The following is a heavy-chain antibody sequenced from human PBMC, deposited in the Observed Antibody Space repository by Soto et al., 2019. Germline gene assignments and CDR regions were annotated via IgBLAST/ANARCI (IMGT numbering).Heavy chain of an antibody. V-gene: IGHV1-69*13. CDR1: GGTFSSYA. CDR2: IIPIFGTA. J-gene: IGHJ2*01. Sequence: SVKVSCKASGGTFSSYAISWVRQAPGQGLEWMGGIIPIFGTANYAQKFQGRVTITADESTSTAYMELSSLRSEDTAVYYCARGHIVVVTAQNYWYFDLWGRGTLVTVS. CDR3: ARGHIVVVTAQNYWYFDL. D-gene: IGHD2-21*02.